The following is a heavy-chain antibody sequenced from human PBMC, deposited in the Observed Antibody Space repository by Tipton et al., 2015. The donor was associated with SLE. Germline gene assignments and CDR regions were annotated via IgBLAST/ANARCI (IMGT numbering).Heavy chain of an antibody. J-gene: IGHJ4*02. Sequence: TLSLTCTVSHFSIRTGSFWGWIRQPPGKGLEWLATMSPGGAPYYNPSLESRVGMSMDMSKNQFSLKLSSVTAADTALYYCARGEYGYIVLGYWGQGTLVTVSS. CDR3: ARGEYGYIVLGY. D-gene: IGHD2-21*01. CDR2: MSPGGAP. V-gene: IGHV4-38-2*02. CDR1: HFSIRTGSF.